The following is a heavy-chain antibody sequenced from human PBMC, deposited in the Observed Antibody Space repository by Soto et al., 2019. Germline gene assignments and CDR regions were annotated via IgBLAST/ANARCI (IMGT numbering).Heavy chain of an antibody. Sequence: PGGSLRLSCAASGFTFSSYGMHWVRQAPGKGLEWVAVISYDGSNKYYADSVKGRFTISRDNSKNTLYLQMNSLRAEDTAVYYCAKDYDDFWSGYDTIGYWGQGTLVTVS. CDR3: AKDYDDFWSGYDTIGY. D-gene: IGHD3-3*01. V-gene: IGHV3-30*18. CDR2: ISYDGSNK. CDR1: GFTFSSYG. J-gene: IGHJ4*02.